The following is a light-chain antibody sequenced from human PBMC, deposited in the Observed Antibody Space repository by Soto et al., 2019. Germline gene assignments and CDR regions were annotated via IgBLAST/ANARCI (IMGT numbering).Light chain of an antibody. CDR3: SSYTTSSNYV. CDR1: ISDVGSYDL. CDR2: EAS. J-gene: IGLJ1*01. V-gene: IGLV2-14*02. Sequence: QSVLTQPASVSGSPGQSITISCTGTISDVGSYDLVSWYQQHPGKAPKLMIYEASKRPSGVSNRFFGSKSGNTASLAISGLQAEDEDDYYCSSYTTSSNYVFGTGTKLTVL.